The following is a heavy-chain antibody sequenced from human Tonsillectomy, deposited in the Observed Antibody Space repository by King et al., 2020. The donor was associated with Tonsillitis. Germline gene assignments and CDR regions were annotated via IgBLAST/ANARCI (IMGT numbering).Heavy chain of an antibody. CDR2: MNPNSGNT. V-gene: IGHV1-8*02. Sequence: VQLVESGAEVKKPGASVKVSCTASGYTFTSYDINWVRQATGQGLEWMGWMNPNSGNTGYAQKFQGRVTMTRNASISTAYMELSSLRSEDTAVYYCALQLGWELGLDAFDIWGQGTMVTVSS. J-gene: IGHJ3*02. CDR1: GYTFTSYD. CDR3: ALQLGWELGLDAFDI. D-gene: IGHD1-26*01.